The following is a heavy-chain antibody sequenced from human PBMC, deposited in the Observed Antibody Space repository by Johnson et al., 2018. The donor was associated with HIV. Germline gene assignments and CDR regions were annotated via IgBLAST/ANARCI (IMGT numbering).Heavy chain of an antibody. Sequence: VQLVESGGGLAQPGGSLRLSCAASGLNVSGHYMSWVRQSPGKGLEWVSVIYSGGLTYYEQSVKGSFTISSDNSKNTLYLQMNSLRGDDTAIYYCQKHNFGNYVSRALDIWGQGTMVTVSS. CDR1: GLNVSGHY. CDR2: IYSGGLT. V-gene: IGHV3-66*01. J-gene: IGHJ3*02. D-gene: IGHD4-17*01. CDR3: QKHNFGNYVSRALDI.